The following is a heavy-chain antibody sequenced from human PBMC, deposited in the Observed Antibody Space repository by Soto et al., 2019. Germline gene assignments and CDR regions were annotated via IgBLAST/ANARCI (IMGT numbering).Heavy chain of an antibody. Sequence: SETLSLTCTVSGGSISSYYWSWIRQPPGKGLEWIGYIYYSGSTYYNPSLKSRVTISVDTSKNQFSLKLSSVTAADTAVHYCARCPIYDFWSGYYRSNWFDPWGQGTLVTVSS. D-gene: IGHD3-3*01. CDR1: GGSISSYY. J-gene: IGHJ5*02. CDR2: IYYSGST. CDR3: ARCPIYDFWSGYYRSNWFDP. V-gene: IGHV4-59*08.